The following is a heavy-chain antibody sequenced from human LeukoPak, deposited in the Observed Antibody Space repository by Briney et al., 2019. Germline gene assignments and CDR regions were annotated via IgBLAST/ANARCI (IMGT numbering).Heavy chain of an antibody. CDR1: GFTFDDYG. V-gene: IGHV3-20*04. CDR2: INWNGGST. J-gene: IGHJ5*02. Sequence: PGGSLRLSCAASGFTFDDYGMSWVRQAPGKGLEWVSGINWNGGSTGYADSVKGRFTISRDNAKNTLYLQMNSLRAEDTAVYYCARDVSGSYYWFDPWGQGTLVTVSS. CDR3: ARDVSGSYYWFDP. D-gene: IGHD1-26*01.